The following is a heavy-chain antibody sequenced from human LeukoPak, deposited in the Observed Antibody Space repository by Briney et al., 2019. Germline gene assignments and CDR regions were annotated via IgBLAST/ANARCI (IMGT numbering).Heavy chain of an antibody. D-gene: IGHD3-10*01. CDR2: LAYSGST. J-gene: IGHJ4*02. CDR1: GGFIGSSSFY. CDR3: ARHGAARVITMVRGVISY. V-gene: IGHV4-39*01. Sequence: SETLSLTCTVSGGFIGSSSFYWAWIRQTPGKGLEWIGSLAYSGSTYYKSSLKSRVTLSVDAAKNQFSLNLTSVTAADTAVYYCARHGAARVITMVRGVISYWGQGTLVTVSS.